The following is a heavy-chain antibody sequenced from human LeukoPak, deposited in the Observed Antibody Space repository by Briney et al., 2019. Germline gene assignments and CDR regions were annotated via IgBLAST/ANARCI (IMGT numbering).Heavy chain of an antibody. J-gene: IGHJ4*02. CDR2: ISTSSSYI. CDR3: ARIDSRGYYSDY. D-gene: IGHD3-22*01. CDR1: GFTFSSYR. V-gene: IGHV3-21*01. Sequence: GGSLRLSCAASGFTFSSYRMNWVRQAPGKRLEWVSSISTSSSYIYYADSVKGQFTISRDNAKNSLYLQMNSLRAEDTAVYYCARIDSRGYYSDYWGQGTLVTVSS.